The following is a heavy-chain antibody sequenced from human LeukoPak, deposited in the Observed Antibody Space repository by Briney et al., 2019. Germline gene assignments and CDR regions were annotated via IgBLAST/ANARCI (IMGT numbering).Heavy chain of an antibody. CDR3: AIDGTEGFDY. CDR2: ISSSSSYI. CDR1: GFTSSSYS. J-gene: IGHJ4*02. D-gene: IGHD6-13*01. Sequence: GGSLRLSCAASGFTSSSYSMNWVRQAPGKGLEWVSSISSSSSYIYYADSVKGRFTISRDNAKNSLYLQMNSLRAEDTAVYYCAIDGTEGFDYWGQGTLVTVSS. V-gene: IGHV3-21*01.